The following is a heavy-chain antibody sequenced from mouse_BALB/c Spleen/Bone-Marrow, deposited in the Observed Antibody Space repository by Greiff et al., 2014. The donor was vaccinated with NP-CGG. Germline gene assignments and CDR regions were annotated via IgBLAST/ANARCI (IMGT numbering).Heavy chain of an antibody. CDR3: NARGDYDFDYFDY. J-gene: IGHJ2*01. Sequence: VPVQQSGAELVRSGASVKLSCTASGFNIKDYYMHWGKQRPEQGLEWIGWIDPENGDTEYAPKFQGKATMTADTSSNTAYLQLSSLTSEDTAVYYCNARGDYDFDYFDYWGQGTTLTVSS. V-gene: IGHV14-4*02. CDR1: GFNIKDYY. D-gene: IGHD2-4*01. CDR2: IDPENGDT.